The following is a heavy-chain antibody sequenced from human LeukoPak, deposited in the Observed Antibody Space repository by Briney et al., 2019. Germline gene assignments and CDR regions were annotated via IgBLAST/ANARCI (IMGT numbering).Heavy chain of an antibody. J-gene: IGHJ3*02. Sequence: GALVKASCRASGYTLPGYYMPGGPRAPGQGRGGMGWINPTSGGTNYAQKFQGRVTMTRDTSISTAYMELSWLRSDDTAVYYCARGGLYYVWDAFDIWGQGTMVTVSS. V-gene: IGHV1-2*02. D-gene: IGHD3-16*01. CDR3: ARGGLYYVWDAFDI. CDR1: GYTLPGYY. CDR2: INPTSGGT.